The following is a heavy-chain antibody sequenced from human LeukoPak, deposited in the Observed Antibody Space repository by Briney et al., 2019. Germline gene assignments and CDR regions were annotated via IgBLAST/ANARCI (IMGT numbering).Heavy chain of an antibody. CDR2: IYHSGTT. D-gene: IGHD2-15*01. CDR1: DYSISSGYY. CDR3: VRHGGGYCSGGSCYVDY. Sequence: SETLSLTCAVSDYSISSGYYWGWIRQPPGKGLEWIGIIYHSGTTYYNPSLKSRVTISVDTSKNQFSLKVTSVTAADTAVYYCVRHGGGYCSGGSCYVDYWGQGTLVTVSS. J-gene: IGHJ4*02. V-gene: IGHV4-38-2*01.